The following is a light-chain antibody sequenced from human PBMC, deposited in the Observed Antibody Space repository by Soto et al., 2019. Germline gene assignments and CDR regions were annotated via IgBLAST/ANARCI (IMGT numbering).Light chain of an antibody. CDR2: EVS. Sequence: QSALTQPASVSGSPGQSITISCTGTSNDVGGYKYVSWHQQHPGKAPKLKIYEVSNRPSGVSTRFSASRSGNTASLTISGLQAEDEADYYCSAYTSIKEVFGGGTELTVL. CDR3: SAYTSIKEV. J-gene: IGLJ2*01. CDR1: SNDVGGYKY. V-gene: IGLV2-14*01.